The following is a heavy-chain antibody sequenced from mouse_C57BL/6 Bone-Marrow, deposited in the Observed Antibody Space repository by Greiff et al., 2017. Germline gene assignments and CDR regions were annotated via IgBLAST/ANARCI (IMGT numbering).Heavy chain of an antibody. CDR2: INPNYGTT. J-gene: IGHJ4*01. D-gene: IGHD2-4*01. CDR3: ASGYDYDYAMDY. V-gene: IGHV1-39*01. Sequence: VHVKQSGPELVKPGASVKISCKASGYSFTDYNMNWVKQSNGKSLEWIGVINPNYGTTSYNQKFKGKATLTVDQSSSTAYMQLNSLTSEDSASYYCASGYDYDYAMDYWGQGTSVTVSS. CDR1: GYSFTDYN.